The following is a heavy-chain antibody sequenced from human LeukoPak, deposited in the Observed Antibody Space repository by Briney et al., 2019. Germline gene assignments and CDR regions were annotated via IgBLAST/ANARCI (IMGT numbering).Heavy chain of an antibody. J-gene: IGHJ6*03. CDR3: ARDLRSTPRYYMDV. CDR2: ISSSSSYI. D-gene: IGHD5/OR15-5a*01. CDR1: GFTFSSYS. V-gene: IGHV3-21*01. Sequence: GGSLRLSCAASGFTFSSYSMNWVRQAPGKGLEWVSSISSSSSYIYYADSVKGRFTISRDNAKNSLYLQMNSLRAEDTAVYYCARDLRSTPRYYMDVWGKGTTVTISS.